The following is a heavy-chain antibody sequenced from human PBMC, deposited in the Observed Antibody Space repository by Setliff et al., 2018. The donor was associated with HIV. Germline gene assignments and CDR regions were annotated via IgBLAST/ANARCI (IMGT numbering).Heavy chain of an antibody. J-gene: IGHJ1*01. CDR1: GFMFSNYA. CDR2: I. V-gene: IGHV3-21*04. Sequence: GGSLRLSCAVSGFMFSNYAMNWVRQGPGRELEWVSAIRGRFTISRDNSKNTLYLQMSSLRAEDTAVYYCARVMIGYSTSYAPFFQYWGQGTLVTVSS. CDR3: ARVMIGYSTSYAPFFQY. D-gene: IGHD2-2*03.